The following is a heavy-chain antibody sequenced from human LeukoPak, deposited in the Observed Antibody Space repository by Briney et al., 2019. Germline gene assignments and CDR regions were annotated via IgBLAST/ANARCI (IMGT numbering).Heavy chain of an antibody. CDR2: ISVSGDTT. Sequence: GGSLRLSCAGSGFSFSDYYMSWIRQAPGKGLEWISYISVSGDTTYYADSVKGRFTISRDNAKKSLYLQMNSLRAEDTAVYYCARDRTSWSDALDIWGLGTLVTVSS. V-gene: IGHV3-11*04. D-gene: IGHD1-14*01. J-gene: IGHJ3*02. CDR3: ARDRTSWSDALDI. CDR1: GFSFSDYY.